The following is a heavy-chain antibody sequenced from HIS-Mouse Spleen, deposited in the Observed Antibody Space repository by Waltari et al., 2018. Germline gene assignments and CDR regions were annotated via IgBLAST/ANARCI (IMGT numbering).Heavy chain of an antibody. CDR3: AREIPYSSSWYDWYFDL. J-gene: IGHJ2*01. CDR1: GGSISSSSYY. D-gene: IGHD6-13*01. CDR2: IYYRGGT. V-gene: IGHV4-39*07. Sequence: QLQLQESGPGLVKPSETLSLTCTVSGGSISSSSYYWGWIRQPPGKGLGWIGSIYYRGGTYYNPSIKSRVTISVDTSKNQFSLKLSSVTAADTAVDYCAREIPYSSSWYDWYFDLWGRGTLVTVSS.